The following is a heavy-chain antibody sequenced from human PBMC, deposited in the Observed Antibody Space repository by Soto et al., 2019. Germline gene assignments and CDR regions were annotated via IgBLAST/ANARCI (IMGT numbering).Heavy chain of an antibody. CDR3: AKIEDYIWGSYRLDAFDI. Sequence: QVQLVESGGGVVQPGRSLRLSCAASGFTFSSYGVHWVRQAPGKGLEWVAVISYDGSNKYYADSVKGRFTISRDNSKNKLYLQMNSLRAEDTAVYYCAKIEDYIWGSYRLDAFDIWGQGTMVTVSS. CDR1: GFTFSSYG. J-gene: IGHJ3*02. D-gene: IGHD3-16*02. V-gene: IGHV3-30*18. CDR2: ISYDGSNK.